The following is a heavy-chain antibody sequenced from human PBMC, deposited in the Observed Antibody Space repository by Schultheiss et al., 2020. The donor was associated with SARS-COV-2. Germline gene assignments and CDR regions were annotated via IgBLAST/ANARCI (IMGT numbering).Heavy chain of an antibody. Sequence: GGSLRLSCAASGFTFSSYGMHWVRQAPGKGLEWVSYISSSGSTIYYADSVKGRFTISRDNAKNSLYLQMNSLRAEDTAVYYCARDEQLGGVYYYYGMDVWGQGTTVTVSS. CDR2: ISSSGSTI. J-gene: IGHJ6*02. D-gene: IGHD6-6*01. V-gene: IGHV3-48*04. CDR3: ARDEQLGGVYYYYGMDV. CDR1: GFTFSSYG.